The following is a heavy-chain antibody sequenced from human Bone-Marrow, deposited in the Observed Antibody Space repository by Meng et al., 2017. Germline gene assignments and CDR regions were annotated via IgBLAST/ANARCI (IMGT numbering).Heavy chain of an antibody. CDR2: ISNDGSNT. CDR1: GFSCSCYL. Sequence: VQSVGSVGGLDQPGGSLRLSCAASGFSCSCYLMHWVRQAPGKGLEWLAAISNDGSNTDYADSVKGRFTISRDNSKDTVFLQMNSLRIEDTAVYYCAREIGGTTPDYWGQGTLVTVSS. CDR3: AREIGGTTPDY. J-gene: IGHJ4*02. V-gene: IGHV3-30*01. D-gene: IGHD1-1*01.